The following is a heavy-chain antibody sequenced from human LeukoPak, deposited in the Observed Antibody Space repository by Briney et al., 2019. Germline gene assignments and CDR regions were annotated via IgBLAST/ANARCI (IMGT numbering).Heavy chain of an antibody. V-gene: IGHV3-23*01. D-gene: IGHD5-18*01. CDR2: ISGSGGST. CDR3: AKAGYSYGPYYFDY. CDR1: GFTFSSYA. J-gene: IGHJ4*02. Sequence: GRSLRLSCAASGFTFSSYAMSWVRQAPGKGLEWVSAISGSGGSTYYADSVKGRFTISRDNSKNSLYLQMNSLRAEDTALYYCAKAGYSYGPYYFDYWGQGTLVTVSS.